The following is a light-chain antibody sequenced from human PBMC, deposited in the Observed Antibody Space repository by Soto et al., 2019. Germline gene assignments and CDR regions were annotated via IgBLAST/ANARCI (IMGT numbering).Light chain of an antibody. CDR2: SNT. J-gene: IGLJ1*01. CDR3: AAWKDNVSGYV. CDR1: SSNIEINY. Sequence: QSVLTQAPSASGTPGQRVTISCSGSSSNIEINYVYWYQQLPGTAPKLLIYSNTQRPSGVPDRFSGSKSGTSASLAISGLRSEDEADYYCAAWKDNVSGYVFGTGTKVTV. V-gene: IGLV1-47*02.